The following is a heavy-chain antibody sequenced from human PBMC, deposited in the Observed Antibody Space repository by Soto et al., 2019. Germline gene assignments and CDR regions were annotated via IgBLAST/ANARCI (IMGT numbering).Heavy chain of an antibody. J-gene: IGHJ4*02. D-gene: IGHD5-12*01. CDR1: GFTFSSYW. CDR3: ARERDGYNEGYFDY. Sequence: PGGSLRLSCAASGFTFSSYWMHWVRQAPGKGLVWVSRINSDGSSTSYADSVKGRFTISRDNVKNTLYLQMNSLRAEDTAVYYCARERDGYNEGYFDYWGQGTLVTVSS. V-gene: IGHV3-74*01. CDR2: INSDGSST.